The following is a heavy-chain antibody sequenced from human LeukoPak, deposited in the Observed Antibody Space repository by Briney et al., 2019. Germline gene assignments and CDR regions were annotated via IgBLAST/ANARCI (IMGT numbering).Heavy chain of an antibody. CDR3: ARGAEYYAIWRGYAGYSDY. CDR1: GYSISNGYY. V-gene: IGHV4-38-2*02. J-gene: IGHJ4*02. D-gene: IGHD3-3*01. Sequence: SETLSLTCTVSGYSISNGYYWGWIRQPPGKGLEWVGSIYHRGSTYYNPSLRSRVTISLDRSKKKFSLKLTAVTAADTAVYFCARGAEYYAIWRGYAGYSDYWGQGISVTVSS. CDR2: IYHRGST.